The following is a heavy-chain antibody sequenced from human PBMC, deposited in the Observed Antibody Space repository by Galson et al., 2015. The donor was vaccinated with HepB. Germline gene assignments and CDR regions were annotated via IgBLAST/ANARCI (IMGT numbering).Heavy chain of an antibody. CDR2: IKSKTDGGTT. D-gene: IGHD2-2*01. Sequence: SLRLSCAASGFTFSNAWMSWVRQAPGKGLEWVGRIKSKTDGGTTDYAAPVKGRFTISRDDSKNTLYLQMNSLKTEDTAVYYCTTSDSPWGPAAMRAYYYYYMDVWGKGTTVTVSS. CDR1: GFTFSNAW. V-gene: IGHV3-15*01. CDR3: TTSDSPWGPAAMRAYYYYYMDV. J-gene: IGHJ6*03.